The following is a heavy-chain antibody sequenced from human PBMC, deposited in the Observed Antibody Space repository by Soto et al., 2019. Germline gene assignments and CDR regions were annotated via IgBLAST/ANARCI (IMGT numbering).Heavy chain of an antibody. CDR2: IYYSGST. D-gene: IGHD3-9*01. Sequence: SETLSLTCTVSGGSISSSSYYWGWIRQPPGKGLEWIGSIYYSGSTYYNPSLKSRVTISVDTSKNQFSLKLSSVTAADTAVYYCARLSTYYDILTGYYKPSHFDYWGQGTLVTVSS. CDR3: ARLSTYYDILTGYYKPSHFDY. J-gene: IGHJ4*02. V-gene: IGHV4-39*01. CDR1: GGSISSSSYY.